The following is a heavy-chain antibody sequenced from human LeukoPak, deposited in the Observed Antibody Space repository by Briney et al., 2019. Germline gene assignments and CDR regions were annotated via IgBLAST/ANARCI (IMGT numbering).Heavy chain of an antibody. D-gene: IGHD3-10*01. Sequence: PGGSLRLSCAASGFTFTSYWMSWVRQAPGKGLEWVANIKHDGSEKYYVDSVKGRFTISRDNAKNSLYLQMNSLRAEDTAVYYCARAVALVRGVNYFDFWGQGTLVTVSS. CDR3: ARAVALVRGVNYFDF. CDR1: GFTFTSYW. V-gene: IGHV3-7*01. J-gene: IGHJ4*02. CDR2: IKHDGSEK.